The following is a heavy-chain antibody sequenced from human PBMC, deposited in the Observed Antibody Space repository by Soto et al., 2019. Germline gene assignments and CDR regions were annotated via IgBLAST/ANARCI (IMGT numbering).Heavy chain of an antibody. V-gene: IGHV4-31*11. CDR1: GGSISSGGYY. CDR2: IYYSGST. CDR3: ARVQKGTKDFDY. Sequence: SETLSLTCAVYGGSISSGGYYWSWIRQHPGKGLEWIGYIYYSGSTYYNPSLKSRVTISVDTSKNQFSLKLNSVTAADTAVYYCARVQKGTKDFDYWGQGTLVTVSS. J-gene: IGHJ4*02.